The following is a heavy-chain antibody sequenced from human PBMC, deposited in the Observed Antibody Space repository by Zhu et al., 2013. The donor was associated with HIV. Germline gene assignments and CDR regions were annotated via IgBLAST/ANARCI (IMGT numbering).Heavy chain of an antibody. CDR3: ASELVLRVGATNSYFDY. D-gene: IGHD1-26*01. J-gene: IGHJ4*02. CDR2: ISSSSSYI. CDR1: GFTFSSYS. Sequence: EVQLVESGGGLVKPGGSLRLSCAASGFTFSSYSMNWVRQAPGKGLEWVSSISSSSSYIYYADSVKGRFTISRDNAKNSLYLQMNSLRAEDTAVYYCASELVLRVGATNSYFDYWGQGTLVTVSS. V-gene: IGHV3-21*01.